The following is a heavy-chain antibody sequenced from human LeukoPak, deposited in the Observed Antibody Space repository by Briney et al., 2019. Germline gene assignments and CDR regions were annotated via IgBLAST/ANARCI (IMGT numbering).Heavy chain of an antibody. CDR3: ARAHSHYSRSGYGMDV. V-gene: IGHV3-7*01. CDR2: IKQDGSEK. D-gene: IGHD6-19*01. J-gene: IGHJ6*02. Sequence: GGSLRLSCAASGFTFSSYWMSWVRQAPGKGLEWVANIKQDGSEKYYVDSVKGRFTISRDNAKNSLYLQMNSLRAEDTAVYYCARAHSHYSRSGYGMDVWGQGTTVTVSS. CDR1: GFTFSSYW.